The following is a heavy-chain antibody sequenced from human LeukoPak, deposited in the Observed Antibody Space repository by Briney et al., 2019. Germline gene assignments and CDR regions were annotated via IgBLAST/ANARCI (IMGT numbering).Heavy chain of an antibody. CDR3: ARHHPGPDDTADWGDY. Sequence: GESLKISCKGSGYSFTSYWIGWVRQMPGKGLEWMGIIYPGDSDTRYSLSFQGQVTISADKSISTAYLQWSSLKASDTAMYYCARHHPGPDDTADWGDYWGQGTLVTVSS. CDR2: IYPGDSDT. D-gene: IGHD7-27*01. CDR1: GYSFTSYW. J-gene: IGHJ4*02. V-gene: IGHV5-51*01.